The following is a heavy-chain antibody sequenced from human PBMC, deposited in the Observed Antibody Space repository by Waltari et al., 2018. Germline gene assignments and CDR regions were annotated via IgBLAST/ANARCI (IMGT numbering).Heavy chain of an antibody. CDR1: GSSISSGDYY. V-gene: IGHV4-30-4*08. CDR2: IYYSGST. Sequence: QVQLQESGPGLVKPSQTLSLTCTVSGSSISSGDYYWSLIRQSPGKGLEWTGYIYYSGSTNYNPSLKSRVTISVDTSKNQFSLNLSSVTAADTAVYFCARYSWSYSGSSAINWFDPWGQGTLVTVSS. D-gene: IGHD6-6*01. J-gene: IGHJ5*02. CDR3: ARYSWSYSGSSAINWFDP.